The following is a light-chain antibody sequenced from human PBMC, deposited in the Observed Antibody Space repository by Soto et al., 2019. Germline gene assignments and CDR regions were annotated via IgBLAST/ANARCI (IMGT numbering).Light chain of an antibody. CDR2: DAS. Sequence: DIQMTQSPSTLSASVGDRGTITCRASQTISSWLAWYQQKPGKAPKLLIYDASSLESGVPSRFSGRGSGTQFTLTISSLQPDDFATYYCQQYNSYSWTFGQGTKVDIK. CDR3: QQYNSYSWT. CDR1: QTISSW. V-gene: IGKV1-5*01. J-gene: IGKJ1*01.